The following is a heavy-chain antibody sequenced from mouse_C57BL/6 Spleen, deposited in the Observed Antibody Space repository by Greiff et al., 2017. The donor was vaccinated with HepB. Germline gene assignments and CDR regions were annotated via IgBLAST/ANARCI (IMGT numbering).Heavy chain of an antibody. CDR1: GYAFTNYL. V-gene: IGHV1-54*01. CDR2: INPGSGGT. D-gene: IGHD2-4*01. Sequence: QVQLKQSGAELVRPGTSVKVSCKASGYAFTNYLIEWVKQRPGQGLEWIGVINPGSGGTNYNEKFKGKATLTADKSSSTAYMQLSSLTSEDSAVYFCARSGDYDEDWYFDVWGTGTTVTVSS. J-gene: IGHJ1*03. CDR3: ARSGDYDEDWYFDV.